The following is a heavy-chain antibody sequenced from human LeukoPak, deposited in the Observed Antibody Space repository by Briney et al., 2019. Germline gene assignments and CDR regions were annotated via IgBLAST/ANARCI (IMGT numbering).Heavy chain of an antibody. D-gene: IGHD6-19*01. CDR2: ISGSGGST. Sequence: PGRSLRLSCAASGFTFSSYAMSWVRQAPGKGLEWVSAISGSGGSTYYADSVKGWFTISRDNSKNTLYLQMNSLRAEDTAVYYCAKGQWLVLPYYFDYWGQGTLVTVSS. J-gene: IGHJ4*02. CDR1: GFTFSSYA. V-gene: IGHV3-23*01. CDR3: AKGQWLVLPYYFDY.